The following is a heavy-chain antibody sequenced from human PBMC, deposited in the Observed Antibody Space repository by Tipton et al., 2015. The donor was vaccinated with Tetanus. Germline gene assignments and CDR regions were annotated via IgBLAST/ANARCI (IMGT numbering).Heavy chain of an antibody. J-gene: IGHJ6*02. V-gene: IGHV3-23*01. CDR2: ISGSGGTT. Sequence: GSLRLSCAASGFTFSSYAMSWVRQAPGKGLEWVSGISGSGGTTNYADSVKGRFTISRDNSKNTLYLQMNSLRAEDTAVYYCASARGLSGTTKERKNSYYYGMDVWGPGTTVTVSS. D-gene: IGHD1-20*01. CDR1: GFTFSSYA. CDR3: ASARGLSGTTKERKNSYYYGMDV.